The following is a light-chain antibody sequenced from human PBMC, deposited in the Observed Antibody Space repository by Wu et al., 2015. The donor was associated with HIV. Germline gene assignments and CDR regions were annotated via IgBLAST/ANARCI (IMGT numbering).Light chain of an antibody. J-gene: IGKJ1*01. CDR2: TAS. V-gene: IGKV1-5*03. CDR3: LQHDNYPWT. Sequence: QMTQSPSSLSASVGDRVTITCRASQSISTWVAWYQQKPGKAPKLLIYTASSLESGVPSRFSGSGSGTEFTLTISSLQPEDFATYYCLQHDNYPWTFGQGTKVEIK. CDR1: QSISTW.